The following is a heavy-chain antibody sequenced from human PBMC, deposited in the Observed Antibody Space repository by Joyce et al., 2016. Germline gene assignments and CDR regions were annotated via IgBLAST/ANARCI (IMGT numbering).Heavy chain of an antibody. Sequence: QVQLVQSGAEVKKPGASVKVSCTASGYTFTSYDITWVRQATGQGLEWMGWMNPNSGDTGYAQKFQGRVTLTRNTSISTAYMELSSLRSEDTAVYYCARERNFGDLSFDPWGQGTLVTVSS. J-gene: IGHJ5*02. V-gene: IGHV1-8*01. D-gene: IGHD4-17*01. CDR3: ARERNFGDLSFDP. CDR2: MNPNSGDT. CDR1: GYTFTSYD.